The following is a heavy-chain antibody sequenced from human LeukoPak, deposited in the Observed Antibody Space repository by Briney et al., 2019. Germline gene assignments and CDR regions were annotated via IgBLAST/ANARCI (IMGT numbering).Heavy chain of an antibody. V-gene: IGHV4-59*01. Sequence: SETLSLTCTVSGGSISSYYWSWIRQPPGKGLEWIGYIYYSGSTNYNPSLKSRVTISVETSKNQFSLKLSSVTAADTAVYYCARDRGGWYGRWFDPWGQGILVTVSS. CDR1: GGSISSYY. J-gene: IGHJ5*02. CDR3: ARDRGGWYGRWFDP. D-gene: IGHD6-19*01. CDR2: IYYSGST.